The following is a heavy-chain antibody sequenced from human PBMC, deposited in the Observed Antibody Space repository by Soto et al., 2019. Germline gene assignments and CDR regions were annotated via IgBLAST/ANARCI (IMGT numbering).Heavy chain of an antibody. Sequence: ASVKVSCKASGYTFTSYGISWVRQAPGQGLEWMGWISAYNGNTNYAQKLQGRVTMTTDTSTSTAYMELRSLRSDDTAVYYCARGPGLTIVHNWFDPWGQGTLVTVSS. CDR3: ARGPGLTIVHNWFDP. CDR1: GYTFTSYG. CDR2: ISAYNGNT. V-gene: IGHV1-18*01. D-gene: IGHD3-10*01. J-gene: IGHJ5*02.